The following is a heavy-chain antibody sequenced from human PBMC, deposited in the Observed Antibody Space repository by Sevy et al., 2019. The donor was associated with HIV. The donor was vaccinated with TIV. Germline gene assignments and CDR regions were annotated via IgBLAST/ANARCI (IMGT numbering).Heavy chain of an antibody. CDR3: TRHAWALAGTGIY. Sequence: SETLSLTCTVSGGSISSSSYYWGWIRQSPGKGLEWIGSIYYSGSTYYNPSLKSRVTISVDRSKTQFSLKLSSVTAADTAVYYCTRHAWALAGTGIYWGQGTLVTVSS. CDR2: IYYSGST. J-gene: IGHJ4*02. V-gene: IGHV4-39*01. CDR1: GGSISSSSYY. D-gene: IGHD6-19*01.